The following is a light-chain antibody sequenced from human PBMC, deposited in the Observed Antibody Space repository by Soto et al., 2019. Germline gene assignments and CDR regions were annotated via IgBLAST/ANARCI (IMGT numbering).Light chain of an antibody. J-gene: IGLJ1*01. CDR1: SSDVGGYNY. Sequence: QSALTQPASVSGSPGQSITISCTGTSSDVGGYNYVSWYQQHPGKAPKLMIFDVTNRPSGVSNRFSGSKSGNTASLTFSGLQAEDEADYYCASYTINTILVVFGTGTKLTVL. V-gene: IGLV2-14*03. CDR2: DVT. CDR3: ASYTINTILVV.